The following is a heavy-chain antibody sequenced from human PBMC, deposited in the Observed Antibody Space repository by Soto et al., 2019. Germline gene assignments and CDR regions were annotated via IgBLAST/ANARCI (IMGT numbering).Heavy chain of an antibody. V-gene: IGHV3-23*01. J-gene: IGHJ3*02. CDR2: ISDGGDLT. D-gene: IGHD6-6*01. CDR3: ARRACGSSRSSEI. Sequence: VGSLRLSCTGSGFAFISPPMSWVRQAPERALEWVSGISDGGDLTYNADSVRGRFTISRDNSRNTLFLQRNSLKVEDTAVYYWARRACGSSRSSEIRGQGTMGTVSS. CDR1: GFAFISPP.